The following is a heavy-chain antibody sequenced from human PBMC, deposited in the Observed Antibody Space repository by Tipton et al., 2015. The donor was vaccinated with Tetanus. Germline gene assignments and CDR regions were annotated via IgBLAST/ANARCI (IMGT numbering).Heavy chain of an antibody. Sequence: TLSLTCTVSGGSVTTNYWSWIRQPPGRGLEWIGEIYDSDSTVYNPPLKSRVAISMDTSKNQFTLKLNSVTAADTAVYYCANRPGAKTQFDYWGQGTLVTVSS. CDR2: IYDSDST. V-gene: IGHV4-59*08. CDR1: GGSVTTNY. J-gene: IGHJ4*02. CDR3: ANRPGAKTQFDY. D-gene: IGHD1-26*01.